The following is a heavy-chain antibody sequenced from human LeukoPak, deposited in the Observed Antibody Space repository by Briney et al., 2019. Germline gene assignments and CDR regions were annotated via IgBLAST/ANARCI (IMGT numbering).Heavy chain of an antibody. V-gene: IGHV1-3*01. CDR1: GYTFTSYA. CDR2: IHAGNGNT. D-gene: IGHD6-13*01. J-gene: IGHJ4*02. Sequence: GASVKVSCKASGYTFTSYAIHWVRQAPGQRLEWMGWIHAGNGNTQYSQKFQGRVTITRDTSASTAYMELSSLRSEDTAVYYCARGVLREQQLGLDYWGQGTLVTVSS. CDR3: ARGVLREQQLGLDY.